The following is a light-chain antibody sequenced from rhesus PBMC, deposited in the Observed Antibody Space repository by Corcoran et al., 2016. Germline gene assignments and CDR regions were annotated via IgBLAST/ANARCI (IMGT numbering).Light chain of an antibody. CDR3: QQYSNWPRT. V-gene: IGKV3S9*01. CDR2: GAS. J-gene: IGKJ1*01. CDR1: QSVSSY. Sequence: EIVMTQSPATLSLSPGERATLSCRASQSVSSYVAWYQQQPEQAPRLLIYGASSRATGIPDTFSGSGSGTDFTLTISSLEPEDFAVYYCQQYSNWPRTFGQGTKVEIK.